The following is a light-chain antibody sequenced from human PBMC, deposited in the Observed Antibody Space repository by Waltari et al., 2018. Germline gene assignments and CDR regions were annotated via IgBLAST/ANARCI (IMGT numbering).Light chain of an antibody. CDR1: QGIGSY. Sequence: DIQMTQSPSSLSASVGDTVTITCRASQGIGSYLNWFQQKPGKVPKLLIYAASSLESGVPSRFSGSGSGTEFTLTISSLQPEDFAAYYCLQYDSYPRTFGQGTKVDIK. J-gene: IGKJ1*01. V-gene: IGKV1-17*01. CDR3: LQYDSYPRT. CDR2: AAS.